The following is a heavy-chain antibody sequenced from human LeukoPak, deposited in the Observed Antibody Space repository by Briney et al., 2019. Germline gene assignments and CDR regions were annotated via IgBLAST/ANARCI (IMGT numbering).Heavy chain of an antibody. J-gene: IGHJ4*02. CDR3: ATTFYDSSGYYLSYFDY. CDR2: IIPIFGTA. V-gene: IGHV1-69*05. D-gene: IGHD3-22*01. CDR1: GGTFSSYA. Sequence: SVKVSCKASGGTFSSYAISWVRQAPGQGLEWMGGIIPIFGTANYAQKFQGRVTITTDESTSTAYMELGSLRSEDTAVYYCATTFYDSSGYYLSYFDYWGQGTRVTVSS.